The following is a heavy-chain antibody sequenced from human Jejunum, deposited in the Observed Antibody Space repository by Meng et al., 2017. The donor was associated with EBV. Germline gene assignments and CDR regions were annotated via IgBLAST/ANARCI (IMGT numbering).Heavy chain of an antibody. CDR3: TTDTYYEKGFDP. CDR2: IYSGGST. J-gene: IGHJ5*02. D-gene: IGHD3-22*01. CDR1: GFIVGSNY. V-gene: IGHV3-53*01. Sequence: VQLVGSGGRLIQAGGVPGLCCAACGFIVGSNYISWVRQAPGKGLEWVSVIYSGGSTYYADSVKGRFTISRDDSKNTLYLQMNSLRTEDTAVYYCTTDTYYEKGFDPWGQGTLVTVSS.